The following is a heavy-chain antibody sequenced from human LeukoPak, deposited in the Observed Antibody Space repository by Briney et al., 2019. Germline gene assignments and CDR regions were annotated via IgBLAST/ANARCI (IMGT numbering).Heavy chain of an antibody. J-gene: IGHJ4*02. CDR3: ARASVLRFLECFDY. CDR2: IIPILGIA. V-gene: IGHV1-69*04. D-gene: IGHD3-3*01. CDR1: GGTFSSYA. Sequence: ASVKVSCKASGGTFSSYAISWVRQAPGQGLEWMGRIIPILGIANYAQKFQGRVTITADKSTSTAYMELSSLRSEDTAMYYCARASVLRFLECFDYWGQGTLVTVSS.